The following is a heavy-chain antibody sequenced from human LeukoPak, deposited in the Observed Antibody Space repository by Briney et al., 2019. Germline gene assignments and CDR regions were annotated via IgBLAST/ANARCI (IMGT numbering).Heavy chain of an antibody. CDR2: NYYSRST. D-gene: IGHD3-22*01. V-gene: IGHV4-59*01. CDR1: GGSISSYY. CDR3: ARAHYYDSSGYFVRHWFDP. Sequence: SETLSLTCTVSGGSISSYYWSWIRQPPGKGLEWSGYNYYSRSTNYNPSLKSRVTISVDTSKNQFSLKLSSVTAADTAVYYCARAHYYDSSGYFVRHWFDPWGQGTLVTVSS. J-gene: IGHJ5*02.